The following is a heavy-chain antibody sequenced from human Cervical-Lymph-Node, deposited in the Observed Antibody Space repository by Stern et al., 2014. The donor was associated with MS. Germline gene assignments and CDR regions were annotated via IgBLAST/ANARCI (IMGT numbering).Heavy chain of an antibody. V-gene: IGHV7-4-1*02. D-gene: IGHD3-3*01. J-gene: IGHJ5*02. Sequence: QVQLVQSGSELKKPGASVTVSCKASGYTFTNYLIHWVRQAPGQGLEWMGWINSNTGAPMYARDFAGRFVFSLDTSVPTAYLQISRLKTEDTAVYYCARDMSDFWSDYGHNWFDPWGQGTLVTVSS. CDR2: INSNTGAP. CDR1: GYTFTNYL. CDR3: ARDMSDFWSDYGHNWFDP.